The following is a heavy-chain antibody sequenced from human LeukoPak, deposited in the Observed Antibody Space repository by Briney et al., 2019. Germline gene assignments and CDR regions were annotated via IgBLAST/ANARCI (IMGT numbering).Heavy chain of an antibody. V-gene: IGHV3-23*01. J-gene: IGHJ4*01. Sequence: GGSLRLSCAASGFAFSSYAMRWVRQAPGKGLDWVSTISGSGATTSYADSVKGRFTISRDNSKNTLYLQMNSLRAEDTAVYYCAKDFLLRMAVAIDYWGQEPWSPSPQ. CDR3: AKDFLLRMAVAIDY. D-gene: IGHD6-19*01. CDR2: ISGSGATT. CDR1: GFAFSSYA.